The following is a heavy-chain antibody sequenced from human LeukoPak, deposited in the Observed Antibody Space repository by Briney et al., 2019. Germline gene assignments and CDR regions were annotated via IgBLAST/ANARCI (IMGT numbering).Heavy chain of an antibody. CDR3: TRSPQYCGSDCYSDY. CDR1: EFSFSSYT. J-gene: IGHJ4*02. V-gene: IGHV3-21*01. Sequence: GGSLRLSCAASEFSFSSYTMNWVRQAPGKGLEWVSYISSSSTYIYYVDSVKGRFTIPRDNARNSLFLQMHSLRAEDTAVYYCTRSPQYCGSDCYSDYWGQGTLVTVSS. D-gene: IGHD2-21*02. CDR2: ISSSSTYI.